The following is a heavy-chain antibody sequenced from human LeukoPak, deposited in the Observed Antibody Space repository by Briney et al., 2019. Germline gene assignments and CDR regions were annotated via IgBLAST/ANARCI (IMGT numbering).Heavy chain of an antibody. V-gene: IGHV1-2*02. J-gene: IGHJ6*03. CDR1: GYTFTGYY. D-gene: IGHD3-10*01. CDR3: AREELAYGSGSYGNHYYYYYMDV. Sequence: ASVKVSCKASGYTFTGYYMHWVRQAPGQGLEWMGWINPNSGGTNYAQKFQGRVTMTRDTSISTAYMELSRLRSDDTAVYYCAREELAYGSGSYGNHYYYYYMDVWGKGTTVTVSS. CDR2: INPNSGGT.